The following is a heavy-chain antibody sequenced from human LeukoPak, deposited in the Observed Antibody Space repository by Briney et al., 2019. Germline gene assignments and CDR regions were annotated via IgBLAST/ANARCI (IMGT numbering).Heavy chain of an antibody. D-gene: IGHD6-6*01. CDR2: ISYDGSNK. V-gene: IGHV3-30-3*01. CDR1: GFTFSSYA. J-gene: IGHJ4*02. CDR3: ARDQSIAASIDY. Sequence: GGSLRLSRAASGFTFSSYAMHWVRQAPGKGLEWVAVISYDGSNKYYADSVKGRFTISRDNSKNTLYLQMNSLRAEDTAVYYCARDQSIAASIDYWGQGTLVTVSS.